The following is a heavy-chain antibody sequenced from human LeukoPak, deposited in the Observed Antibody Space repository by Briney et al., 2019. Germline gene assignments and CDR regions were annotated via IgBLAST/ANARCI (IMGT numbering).Heavy chain of an antibody. Sequence: ASVKVSCKASGYSFVLYGISWVRQAPGQGPEWMGWISTYNGNTKYAEKFQGRVTMTTDTPTSTAYMELRSLRSDDTAVHYCARDEDYGIFVNVDYWGQGTLVTVSS. CDR2: ISTYNGNT. V-gene: IGHV1-18*01. CDR3: ARDEDYGIFVNVDY. D-gene: IGHD4-17*01. J-gene: IGHJ4*02. CDR1: GYSFVLYG.